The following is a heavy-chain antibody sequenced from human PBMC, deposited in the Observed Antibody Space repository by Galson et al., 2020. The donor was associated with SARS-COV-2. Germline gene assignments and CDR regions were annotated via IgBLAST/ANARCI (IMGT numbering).Heavy chain of an antibody. J-gene: IGHJ4*02. Sequence: TLSLTCTVSGGSISSDSYYWSWIRQPAGKGLEWIGRIYTSGSTNYNPSLKSRVTISVDTSKNQFTLKMRSVTAADTAVYYCARESRWELYFDYWGQGTLVTVAS. CDR1: GGSISSDSYY. CDR3: ARESRWELYFDY. V-gene: IGHV4-61*02. CDR2: IYTSGST. D-gene: IGHD1-26*01.